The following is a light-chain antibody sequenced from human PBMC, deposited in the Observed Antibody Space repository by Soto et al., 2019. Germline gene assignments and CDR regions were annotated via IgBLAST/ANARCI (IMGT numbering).Light chain of an antibody. Sequence: QSALTQPASVSGSPGQSITISCTGTSSEVGGYNAVSWYQQHPGRAPKLMIYDVSNRPSGISNRFSGSKSGSTASLTISGLQAEDDADYYCSSYTRSGVYVFGAGTKLTVL. CDR1: SSEVGGYNA. J-gene: IGLJ1*01. CDR2: DVS. V-gene: IGLV2-14*01. CDR3: SSYTRSGVYV.